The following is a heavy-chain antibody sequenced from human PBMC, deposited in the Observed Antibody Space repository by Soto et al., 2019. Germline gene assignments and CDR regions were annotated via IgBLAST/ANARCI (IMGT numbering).Heavy chain of an antibody. CDR2: ISGSGGST. J-gene: IGHJ4*01. Sequence: EVQLLESGGGLVQPGGSLRLSCAASGFTFSSYAMSWVRQAPGKGLEWVSAISGSGGSTYYADSVKGRFTISRDNSKNTLYLQMNSGRAEDTAVYYCGKAPRVVVVAATLNFWGQEPWSPSPQ. V-gene: IGHV3-23*01. CDR1: GFTFSSYA. D-gene: IGHD2-15*01. CDR3: GKAPRVVVVAATLNF.